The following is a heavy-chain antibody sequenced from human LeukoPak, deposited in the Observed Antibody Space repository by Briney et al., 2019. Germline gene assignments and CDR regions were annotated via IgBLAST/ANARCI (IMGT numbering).Heavy chain of an antibody. J-gene: IGHJ4*02. CDR3: ARTLYSGSYYKY. D-gene: IGHD1-26*01. CDR2: INPNSGGT. CDR1: GYTFTGYY. V-gene: IGHV1-2*02. Sequence: ASVKVSCKASGYTFTGYYMHWVRQAPGQGLEWMGWINPNSGGTNYAQKFQGRATMTRDTSISTAYMELSRLRSDDTAVYYCARTLYSGSYYKYWGQGTLVTVSS.